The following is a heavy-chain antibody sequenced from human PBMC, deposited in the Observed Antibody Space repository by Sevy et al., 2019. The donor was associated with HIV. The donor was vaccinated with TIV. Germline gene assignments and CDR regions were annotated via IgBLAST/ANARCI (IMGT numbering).Heavy chain of an antibody. D-gene: IGHD3-10*01. CDR1: GFTFNNYN. Sequence: GGSLRLSCATSGFTFNNYNMNWVRQAPGQGLKWVSSVSGSSNYIYYAESVKGRFIISRDNTKNTLYLQMNSLRVDDTALYYCARGPPDGSYDYFDYWGQGTLVNVSS. J-gene: IGHJ4*02. CDR3: ARGPPDGSYDYFDY. CDR2: VSGSSNYI. V-gene: IGHV3-21*06.